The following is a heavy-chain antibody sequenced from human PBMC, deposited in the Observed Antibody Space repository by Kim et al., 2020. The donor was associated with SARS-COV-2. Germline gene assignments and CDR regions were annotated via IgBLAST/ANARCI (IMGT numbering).Heavy chain of an antibody. CDR3: ASTGGTRFMSSGWDPLDY. D-gene: IGHD6-19*01. CDR2: ISYDGSNK. Sequence: GGSLRLSCAASGFTFSSYAMHWVRQAPGKGLEWVAVISYDGSNKYYADSVKGRFTISRDNSKNTLYLQMNSLRAEDTAVYYCASTGGTRFMSSGWDPLDYWGQGTLVTVSS. J-gene: IGHJ4*02. V-gene: IGHV3-30*04. CDR1: GFTFSSYA.